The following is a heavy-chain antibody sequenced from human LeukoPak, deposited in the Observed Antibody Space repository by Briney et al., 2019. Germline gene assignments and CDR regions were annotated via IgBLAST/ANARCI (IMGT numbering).Heavy chain of an antibody. J-gene: IGHJ4*02. CDR3: AKDLGDYYDSSGYIADY. D-gene: IGHD3-22*01. Sequence: GGSLRLSCAASGFTFSSYGMHWVRQAPGKGLEWVAFIRYDGSNKYYADSVKGRFTISRDSSKNTLYLQMNSLRAEDTAVYYCAKDLGDYYDSSGYIADYWGQGTLVTVSS. V-gene: IGHV3-30*02. CDR1: GFTFSSYG. CDR2: IRYDGSNK.